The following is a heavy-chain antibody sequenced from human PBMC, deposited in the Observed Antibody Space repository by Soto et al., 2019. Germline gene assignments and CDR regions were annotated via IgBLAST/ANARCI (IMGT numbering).Heavy chain of an antibody. CDR2: ISGSGGST. CDR1: VFTFSSYA. Sequence: ALRLSWASSVFTFSSYAMSWVLQTPFKGLEWVSAISGSGGSTYYADSVKGRFTISRDNSKNTLYLQMNSLRAEDTAVYYCAKVLDYYDSSGPTDYWGQGTLVTVSS. D-gene: IGHD3-22*01. CDR3: AKVLDYYDSSGPTDY. J-gene: IGHJ4*02. V-gene: IGHV3-23*01.